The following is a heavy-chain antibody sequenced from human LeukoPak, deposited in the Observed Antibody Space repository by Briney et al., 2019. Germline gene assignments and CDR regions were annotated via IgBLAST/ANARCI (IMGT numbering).Heavy chain of an antibody. CDR1: GFSVSGNF. CDR2: MFGGGST. CDR3: ARSESSSSRRAFDI. Sequence: PGGSLRLSCAASGFSVSGNFMIWVRQAPGKGLDWVSGMFGGGSTYYADSVKGRFAISRDNSKNTLYLQMNSLRPEDTAVYYCARSESSSSRRAFDIWGLGTMVTVSS. V-gene: IGHV3-66*02. J-gene: IGHJ3*02. D-gene: IGHD6-6*01.